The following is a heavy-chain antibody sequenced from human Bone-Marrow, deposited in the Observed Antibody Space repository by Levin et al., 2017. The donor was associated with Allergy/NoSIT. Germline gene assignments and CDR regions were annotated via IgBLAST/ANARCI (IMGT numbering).Heavy chain of an antibody. V-gene: IGHV3-48*03. CDR3: VGNHNDCWSGQFY. J-gene: IGHJ4*02. Sequence: GESLKISCEGSGFTFSSFEMNWVRQAPGKGLEWISYISESGFTIYYADSVKGRFSISRDNARKSVHLQMNSLRGEDSAVYYCVGNHNDCWSGQFYWGQGSPVTVSS. D-gene: IGHD3-3*01. CDR2: ISESGFTI. CDR1: GFTFSSFE.